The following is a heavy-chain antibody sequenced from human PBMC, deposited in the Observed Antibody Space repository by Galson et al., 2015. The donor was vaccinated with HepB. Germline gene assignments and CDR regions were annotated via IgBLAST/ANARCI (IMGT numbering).Heavy chain of an antibody. CDR3: ARDQGGATGLGDY. CDR2: ISSSSSYI. D-gene: IGHD1-26*01. J-gene: IGHJ4*02. CDR1: GFTFSSYS. V-gene: IGHV3-21*01. Sequence: SLRLSCAASGFTFSSYSMNWVRQAPGKGLEWVSSISSSSSYIYYADSVKGRFTISRDNAKNSLYLQMNSLRAEDTAVYYCARDQGGATGLGDYWGQGTLVTVSS.